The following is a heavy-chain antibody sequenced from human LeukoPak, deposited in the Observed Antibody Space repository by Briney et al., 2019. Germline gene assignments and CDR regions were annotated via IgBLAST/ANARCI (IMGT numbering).Heavy chain of an antibody. D-gene: IGHD3-10*01. J-gene: IGHJ4*02. V-gene: IGHV3-30*02. Sequence: GGSLRLSCAASGFIFSSYGMHWVRQAPGKGLEWAAFIRYDGSNKYYADSVKGRFTVSRDNSKNTLYLQMTNLRPEDTAKYYCAKRNTMIRGGPSFDYWGQGILGAVSS. CDR3: AKRNTMIRGGPSFDY. CDR1: GFIFSSYG. CDR2: IRYDGSNK.